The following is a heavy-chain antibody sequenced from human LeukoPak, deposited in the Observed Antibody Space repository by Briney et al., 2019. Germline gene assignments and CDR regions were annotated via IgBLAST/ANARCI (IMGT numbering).Heavy chain of an antibody. CDR3: ARISTYYDYVWGSSLDAFDI. CDR1: GGPISSYY. V-gene: IGHV4-59*01. CDR2: IYYSGCT. J-gene: IGHJ3*02. D-gene: IGHD3-16*01. Sequence: SETLSLTCAVSGGPISSYYWSWIRQPPGKGLEWIGYIYYSGCTNYNTSLKSRVTISVDTSKSQFSLKLSSVTAADTAVYYCARISTYYDYVWGSSLDAFDIWGQGTMVTVSS.